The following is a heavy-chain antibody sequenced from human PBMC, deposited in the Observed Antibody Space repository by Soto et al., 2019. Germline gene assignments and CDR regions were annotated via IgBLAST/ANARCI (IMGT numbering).Heavy chain of an antibody. J-gene: IGHJ6*02. CDR1: EFTIRSHG. CDR2: IKYDGGTT. Sequence: GGSKRLSYAASEFTIRSHGMRWVLKNPGKGLVWVSPIKYDGGTTSYADSVKGRFTISRDNAKNTVHLQMNSLRAEDTGLYSCGRGLRYYYGVGVWGQGTTVTVSS. CDR3: GRGLRYYYGVGV. V-gene: IGHV3-74*01. D-gene: IGHD4-17*01.